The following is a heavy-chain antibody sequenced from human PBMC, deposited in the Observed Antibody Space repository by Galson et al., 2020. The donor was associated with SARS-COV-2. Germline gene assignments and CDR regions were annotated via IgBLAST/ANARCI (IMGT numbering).Heavy chain of an antibody. J-gene: IGHJ6*03. CDR1: GFTFSSYS. CDR3: ARVRAARLVYYYYMDV. D-gene: IGHD6-6*01. Sequence: GESLKISCAASGFTFSSYSMNWVRQAPGKGLELVSSISSSSSYIYYADSVKGRFTISRDNAKNSLYLQMNSLRAEDTAVYYCARVRAARLVYYYYMDVWGKGTTVTVSS. V-gene: IGHV3-21*01. CDR2: ISSSSSYI.